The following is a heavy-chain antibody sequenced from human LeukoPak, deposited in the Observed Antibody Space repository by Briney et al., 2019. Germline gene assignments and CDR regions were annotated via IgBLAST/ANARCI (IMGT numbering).Heavy chain of an antibody. CDR3: ARDLLAAGTSDY. D-gene: IGHD6-13*01. V-gene: IGHV3-33*01. Sequence: TGGSLRLSCAASGFTFSSYGMHWVRQAPGKGLEWVAVIWYDGSNKYYADSVKGRFTISRDNSKNTLYLQMNSLRAEDTAVYYCARDLLAAGTSDYWGQGTLVTVSS. J-gene: IGHJ4*02. CDR2: IWYDGSNK. CDR1: GFTFSSYG.